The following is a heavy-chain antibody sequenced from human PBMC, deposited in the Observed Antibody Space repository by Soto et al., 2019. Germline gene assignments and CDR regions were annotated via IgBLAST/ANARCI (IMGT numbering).Heavy chain of an antibody. Sequence: SETLSLTCTVSGGSISSYYWSWIRQPPGKGLEWIGYIYYSGSTNYNPSLKSRVTISVDTSKNQFSLKLSSVTAADTAVYYCAGYSGGRKTPNNWFDPWGQGTLVTVSS. CDR1: GGSISSYY. J-gene: IGHJ5*02. CDR3: AGYSGGRKTPNNWFDP. CDR2: IYYSGST. V-gene: IGHV4-59*08. D-gene: IGHD2-15*01.